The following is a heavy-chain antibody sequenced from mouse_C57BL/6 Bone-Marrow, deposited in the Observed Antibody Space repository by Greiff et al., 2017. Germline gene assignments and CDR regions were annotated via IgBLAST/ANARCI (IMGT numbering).Heavy chain of an antibody. Sequence: QVQLQQSGPELVKPGASVKISCKASGYAFSSSWMNWVQQRPGKGLEWIGRIYPGDGDTNYNGKFKGKATLTADKSSSTAYMQRSSLTSEDSAVYFCARWGITTVVFDYWGQGTTLTVSS. CDR2: IYPGDGDT. CDR1: GYAFSSSW. V-gene: IGHV1-82*01. J-gene: IGHJ2*01. CDR3: ARWGITTVVFDY. D-gene: IGHD1-1*01.